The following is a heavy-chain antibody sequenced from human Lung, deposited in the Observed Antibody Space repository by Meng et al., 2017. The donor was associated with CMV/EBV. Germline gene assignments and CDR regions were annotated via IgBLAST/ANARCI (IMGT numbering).Heavy chain of an antibody. CDR1: GFLFSDYY. Sequence: SCAASGFLFSDYYMSWIRQAPGTGLEWVTYISSSGSSIYYADSVKSRFTISRNKAKNSRYLQMNSLRAEDTAGYYCARASLCMLGSYYYGMDVWXQGTXVTVSS. CDR3: ARASLCMLGSYYYGMDV. D-gene: IGHD3-10*02. V-gene: IGHV3-11*01. J-gene: IGHJ6*02. CDR2: ISSSGSSI.